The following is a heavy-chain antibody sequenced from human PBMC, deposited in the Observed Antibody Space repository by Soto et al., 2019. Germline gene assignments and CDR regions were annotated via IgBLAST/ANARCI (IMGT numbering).Heavy chain of an antibody. CDR3: TTAFAY. J-gene: IGHJ4*02. CDR2: INNDGSGT. Sequence: PGGSLRLSCAASGLTFSHFWMHWVRQAPGKGLEWVSRINNDGSGTSYADSVKGRFTISRDDATNTLFLQMNSLRAEDTAVYYCTTAFAYWGQGALVTVSS. V-gene: IGHV3-74*01. CDR1: GLTFSHFW.